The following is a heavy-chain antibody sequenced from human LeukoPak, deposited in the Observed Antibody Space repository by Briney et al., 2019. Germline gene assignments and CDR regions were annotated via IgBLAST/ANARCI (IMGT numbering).Heavy chain of an antibody. V-gene: IGHV3-48*03. CDR3: ARPPNNWNDVSIT. D-gene: IGHD1-20*01. Sequence: PGGSLRLSCAASGFTFSRYQMTWVRQAPGKGLEWVSYISSSGSTIYYADSVKGRFTISRDNAKNSLYLQMNSLRAEDTAVYYCARPPNNWNDVSITWGQGTLVTVSS. CDR2: ISSSGSTI. CDR1: GFTFSRYQ. J-gene: IGHJ5*02.